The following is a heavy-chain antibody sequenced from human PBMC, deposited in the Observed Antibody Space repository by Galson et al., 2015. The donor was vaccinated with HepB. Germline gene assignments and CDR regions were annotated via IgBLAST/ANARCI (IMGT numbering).Heavy chain of an antibody. V-gene: IGHV1-46*01. CDR2: INPSGGST. CDR3: ARGGPCSSTSCAIFQGGYYGMDV. CDR1: GYTFTSYY. Sequence: SVKVSCKASGYTFTSYYMHWVRQAPGQGLEWMGIINPSGGSTSYAQKFQGRVTMTRDTSTSTVYMELSSLRSEDTAVYYCARGGPCSSTSCAIFQGGYYGMDVWGQGTTVTVSS. D-gene: IGHD2-2*01. J-gene: IGHJ6*02.